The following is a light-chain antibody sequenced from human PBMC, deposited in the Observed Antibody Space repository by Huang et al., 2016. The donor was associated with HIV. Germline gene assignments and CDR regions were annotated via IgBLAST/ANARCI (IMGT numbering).Light chain of an antibody. CDR2: WAS. Sequence: DIVMTQSPDSLAVSLGERATINCKSSQSVLYSSNSKNSLAWLQQKPGQPPKVLIYWASTRESGVPDRFSGSGSGTDFTLTISSLQAEDVAVYYCQQYYSTPPTFGQGTKVEIK. V-gene: IGKV4-1*01. CDR1: QSVLYSSNSKNS. CDR3: QQYYSTPPT. J-gene: IGKJ1*01.